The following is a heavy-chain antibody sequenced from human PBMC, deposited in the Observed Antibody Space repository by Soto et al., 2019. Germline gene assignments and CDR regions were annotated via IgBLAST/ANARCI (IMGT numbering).Heavy chain of an antibody. V-gene: IGHV4-38-2*02. Sequence: KSSETLSLTCAVSGYSISSGYYWGWIRQPPGKGLEWIGSIYHSGSTYYNPSLKSRVTISVDTSKSQFSLKLSSVTAADTAVYYCARESLLKYSGSYSALDYWGQGTLVTVSS. CDR2: IYHSGST. CDR1: GYSISSGYY. J-gene: IGHJ4*02. CDR3: ARESLLKYSGSYSALDY. D-gene: IGHD1-26*01.